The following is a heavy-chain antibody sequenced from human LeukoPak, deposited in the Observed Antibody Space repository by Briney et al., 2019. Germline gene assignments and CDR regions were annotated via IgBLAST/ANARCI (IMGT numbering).Heavy chain of an antibody. CDR3: ASSIGFRSWDAFDI. J-gene: IGHJ3*02. CDR1: GFTFSSYW. Sequence: GGSLRLSCAISGFTFSSYWMHWVRQAPGKGLVWVSRINSDGSSTSYADSVKGRFTISRDNAKNTLYLQMNSLRAEDTAVYYCASSIGFRSWDAFDIWGQGTMVAVSS. D-gene: IGHD3-10*01. V-gene: IGHV3-74*01. CDR2: INSDGSST.